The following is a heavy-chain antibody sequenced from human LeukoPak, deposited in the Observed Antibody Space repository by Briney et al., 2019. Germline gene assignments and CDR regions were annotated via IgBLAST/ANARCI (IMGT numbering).Heavy chain of an antibody. D-gene: IGHD2-2*01. CDR1: GGSISGYY. Sequence: SETLSLTCTVSGGSISGYYWSWIRQLPGKALEWIGYIYDSGTTVYNPSLKSRLTIAIDTSKNQFSLKLSSVTAADTAVYYCAKQGCSSNSCQTFYYYFGMDVWGQGTTVTVSS. CDR3: AKQGCSSNSCQTFYYYFGMDV. J-gene: IGHJ6*02. CDR2: IYDSGTT. V-gene: IGHV4-59*06.